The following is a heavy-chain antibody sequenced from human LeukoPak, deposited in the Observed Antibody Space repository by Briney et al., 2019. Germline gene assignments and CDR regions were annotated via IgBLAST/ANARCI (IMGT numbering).Heavy chain of an antibody. CDR2: IRSKAYGGTT. J-gene: IGHJ4*02. Sequence: GGSLRLSCTASGFTFGDYGMSWVRQAPGKGLEWVGFIRSKAYGGTTEYAAFVKGRFTISRDDSKSIAYLQMNSLKTEDTAVYYCTRVLIVVIAGSFDFWGQGTLVTVSS. CDR3: TRVLIVVIAGSFDF. CDR1: GFTFGDYG. D-gene: IGHD2-21*01. V-gene: IGHV3-49*04.